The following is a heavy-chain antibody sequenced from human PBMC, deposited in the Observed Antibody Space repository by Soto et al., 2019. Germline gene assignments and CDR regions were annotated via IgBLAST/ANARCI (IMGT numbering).Heavy chain of an antibody. CDR3: AGAAYEYDFDY. CDR2: IIPIFGTA. D-gene: IGHD5-12*01. J-gene: IGHJ4*02. Sequence: SVKVSCKASGCTFSSYAISWVRQAPGQGLEWMGGIIPIFGTANYAQKFQGRVTITTNKSTSTAYMELSSLRPEGPAVYYCAGAAYEYDFDYWGQGTLVTVSS. V-gene: IGHV1-69*05. CDR1: GCTFSSYA.